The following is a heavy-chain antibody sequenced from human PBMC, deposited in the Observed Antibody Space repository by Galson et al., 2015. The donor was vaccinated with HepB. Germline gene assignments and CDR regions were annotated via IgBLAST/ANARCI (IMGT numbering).Heavy chain of an antibody. V-gene: IGHV3-72*01. J-gene: IGHJ4*02. D-gene: IGHD1-26*01. CDR1: GFAFSDHY. Sequence: SLRLSCAASGFAFSDHYMDWVRQAPGKGLEWVGRTRNRANSYTTIYAASVKDRFTISRDDSKNSLYLQMNSLKPEDTAVYYCARAPRYSGRSYDDYWGQGALVTVSS. CDR2: TRNRANSYTT. CDR3: ARAPRYSGRSYDDY.